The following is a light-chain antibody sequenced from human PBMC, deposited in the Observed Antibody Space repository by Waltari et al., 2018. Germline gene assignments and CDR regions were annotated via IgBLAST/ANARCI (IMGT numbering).Light chain of an antibody. CDR2: GNN. CDR3: QSYDSSLSGVI. Sequence: QSVLTQPPSVSGAPGQRVTISCTGGSSHTGAGSDVHWYQQLRGAAPNPLIYGNNNRPSGVPDRFSGSKSGPSASLAITGLQAEDEADYYCQSYDSSLSGVIFGGGTKLTVL. J-gene: IGLJ2*01. V-gene: IGLV1-40*01. CDR1: SSHTGAGSD.